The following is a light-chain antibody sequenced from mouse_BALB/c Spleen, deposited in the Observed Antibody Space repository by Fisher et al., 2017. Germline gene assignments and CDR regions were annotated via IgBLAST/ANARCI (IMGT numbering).Light chain of an antibody. CDR1: SSVSY. CDR2: DTS. J-gene: IGKJ1*01. CDR3: QQWSSYPWT. V-gene: IGKV4-55*01. Sequence: IVLTQCTAIMSASPGEKVTMTCSASSSVSYMYWYQQKPGSSPRLLIYDTSNLASGVPVRFSGSGSGTSYSLTISRMEAEDAATYYCQQWSSYPWTFGGGTKLEIK.